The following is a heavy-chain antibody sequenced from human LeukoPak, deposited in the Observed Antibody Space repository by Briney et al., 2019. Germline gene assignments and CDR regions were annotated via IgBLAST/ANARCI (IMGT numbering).Heavy chain of an antibody. J-gene: IGHJ5*02. CDR3: ARGVGWFDP. CDR1: GFIFTNHW. Sequence: PGGSLRLSCAASGFIFTNHWMSWVRQAPGKGLEWVANINEDGSQKNYVDTVKGRFTISRDNAKNSVSLQMNSLSAEDTAVYYCARGVGWFDPWGQGTLVTVSS. D-gene: IGHD2-2*01. V-gene: IGHV3-7*01. CDR2: INEDGSQK.